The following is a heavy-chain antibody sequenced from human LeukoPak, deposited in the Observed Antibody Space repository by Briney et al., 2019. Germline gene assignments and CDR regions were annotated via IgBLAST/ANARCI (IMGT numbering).Heavy chain of an antibody. D-gene: IGHD3-22*01. CDR1: GYTFTSYG. J-gene: IGHJ5*02. CDR2: INPSGGST. CDR3: ARDTDDSSGYYPSFDP. Sequence: ASVKVSCKASGYTFTSYGISWVRQAPGQGLEWMGIINPSGGSTSYAQKFQGRVTMTRDTSTSTVYMELSSLRSEDTAVYYCARDTDDSSGYYPSFDPWGQGTLVTVSS. V-gene: IGHV1-46*01.